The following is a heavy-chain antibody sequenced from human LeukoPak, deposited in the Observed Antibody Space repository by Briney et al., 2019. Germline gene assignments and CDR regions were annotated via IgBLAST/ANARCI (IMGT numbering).Heavy chain of an antibody. J-gene: IGHJ4*02. CDR1: AHTFSGYY. Sequence: ASVKVSCKTFAHTFSGYYMHWVRQAPGQGLEWMGWINPNSGATKYAQKFQGRVTMTRDISTITAYMDLSRLTSDDTAVYYCARLRATSWPTYYFDYWGQGTLVTVSS. CDR2: INPNSGAT. V-gene: IGHV1-2*02. D-gene: IGHD2-2*01. CDR3: ARLRATSWPTYYFDY.